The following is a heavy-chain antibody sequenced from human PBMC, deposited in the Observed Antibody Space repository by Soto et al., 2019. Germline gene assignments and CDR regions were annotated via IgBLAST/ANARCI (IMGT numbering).Heavy chain of an antibody. D-gene: IGHD3-3*01. CDR1: GGSFSGYY. Sequence: QVQLQQWGAGLLKPSETLSLTCAVYGGSFSGYYWSWIRQPSGKGLEWIGEINHSGSTNYNPSLKSRVTISVDTSKNQFSLKLSSVTAADTAVYYCARNGSYYDFWSGYYFGGGMDVWGQGTTVTVSS. V-gene: IGHV4-34*01. CDR3: ARNGSYYDFWSGYYFGGGMDV. J-gene: IGHJ6*02. CDR2: INHSGST.